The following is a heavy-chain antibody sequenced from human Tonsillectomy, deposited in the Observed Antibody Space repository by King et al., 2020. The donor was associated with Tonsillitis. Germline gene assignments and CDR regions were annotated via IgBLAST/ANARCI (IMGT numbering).Heavy chain of an antibody. Sequence: VQLQQWGAGLLKPSETLSLTCAVYGGSFSGYYWSWIRQPPGKGLEWIGEINHSGSTNYNPSLKSRVTISVDTSKNQFSLKLSSVTAADTAVYYCARGVVRGRRWSPDAFDIWGQGTMVTVSS. CDR2: INHSGST. CDR3: ARGVVRGRRWSPDAFDI. V-gene: IGHV4-34*01. D-gene: IGHD3-10*01. J-gene: IGHJ3*02. CDR1: GGSFSGYY.